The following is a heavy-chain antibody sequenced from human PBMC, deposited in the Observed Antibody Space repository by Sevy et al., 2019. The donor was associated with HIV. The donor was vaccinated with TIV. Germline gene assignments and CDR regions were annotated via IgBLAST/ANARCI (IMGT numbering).Heavy chain of an antibody. CDR3: ARAEWIQLWLEGGNWFDP. D-gene: IGHD5-18*01. CDR1: GGSISSGDYY. Sequence: SETLSLTCTVSGGSISSGDYYWSWIRQPPGKGLEWIGYIYYSGGTYYNPSLKSRVTISVDTSKNQLSLKLSSVTSADTAVYYCARAEWIQLWLEGGNWFDPWGQGTLVTVSS. CDR2: IYYSGGT. V-gene: IGHV4-30-4*02. J-gene: IGHJ5*02.